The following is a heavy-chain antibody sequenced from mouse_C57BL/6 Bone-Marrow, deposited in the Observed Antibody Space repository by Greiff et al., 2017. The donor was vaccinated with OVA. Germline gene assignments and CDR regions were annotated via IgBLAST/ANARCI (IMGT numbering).Heavy chain of an antibody. Sequence: EVMLVESGGGLVQPGGSLSLSCAASGFTFTDYYMSWVRQPPGKALEWLGFIRNKANGYTTEYSASVKGRFTISRDNSQSILYLQMNALRAEDSATYYCARSGSTMITTGYYYAMDYWGQGTSVTVSS. CDR3: ARSGSTMITTGYYYAMDY. V-gene: IGHV7-3*01. CDR1: GFTFTDYY. D-gene: IGHD2-4*01. J-gene: IGHJ4*01. CDR2: IRNKANGYTT.